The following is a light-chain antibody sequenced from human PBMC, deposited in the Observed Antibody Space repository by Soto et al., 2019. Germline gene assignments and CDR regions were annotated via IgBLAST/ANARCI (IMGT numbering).Light chain of an antibody. CDR2: KAS. V-gene: IGKV1-5*03. J-gene: IGKJ1*01. CDR1: QSISSW. CDR3: QQYNIGWT. Sequence: DIQMTQSPSTLSASVGDRVTITCRASQSISSWLAWYQQKPGKAPKLLIYKASSLESGVPSRFSGSGSGTEFTLTISSLQPDDFATYYCQQYNIGWTFGQGTKVDI.